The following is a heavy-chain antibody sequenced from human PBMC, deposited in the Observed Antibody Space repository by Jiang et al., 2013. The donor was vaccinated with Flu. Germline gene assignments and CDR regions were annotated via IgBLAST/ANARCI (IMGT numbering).Heavy chain of an antibody. CDR1: GGSISSTSYY. CDR2: IYNTGDT. V-gene: IGHV4-39*01. D-gene: IGHD3-3*01. CDR3: ARTQLGNVWSGYKY. J-gene: IGHJ4*02. Sequence: GPGLVKPSETLSLTCTVSGGSISSTSYYWGWIRQPPGKGLEWIGNIYNTGDTFYSPSLTSRVTMSVDASKNQFSLRLRSVTAADTAVYYCARTQLGNVWSGYKYWGQGTLVTVSS.